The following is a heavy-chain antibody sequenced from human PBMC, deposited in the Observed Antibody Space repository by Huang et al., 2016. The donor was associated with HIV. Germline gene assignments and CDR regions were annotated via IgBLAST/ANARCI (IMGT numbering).Heavy chain of an antibody. Sequence: QVQLVESGGGVVQPGRSLRLFCVASGFTFNNFGMHWVRQARGKGLEWVAVISYDGSSGLYSESVKGRFTISRDNPMDTLYLQMNSLRPDDTAVYYCAKESRWYSDLDNWGQGTLVTVSS. V-gene: IGHV3-30*18. CDR3: AKESRWYSDLDN. CDR1: GFTFNNFG. CDR2: ISYDGSSG. D-gene: IGHD2-15*01. J-gene: IGHJ4*02.